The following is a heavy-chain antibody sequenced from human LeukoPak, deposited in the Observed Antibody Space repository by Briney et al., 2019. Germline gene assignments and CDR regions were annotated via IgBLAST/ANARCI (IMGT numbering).Heavy chain of an antibody. CDR1: GFTFSSYG. CDR2: IRYDGSNK. Sequence: GGSLRLSCAASGFTFSSYGMHWVRQAPGKGLEWVAFIRYDGSNKYYADSVKGRFTISRDNSKNTLYLQMNSLRAEDTAVYYCAKGNLRYYYGSGSYYNARYDAFDIWGQGTMVTVSS. CDR3: AKGNLRYYYGSGSYYNARYDAFDI. D-gene: IGHD3-10*01. J-gene: IGHJ3*02. V-gene: IGHV3-30*02.